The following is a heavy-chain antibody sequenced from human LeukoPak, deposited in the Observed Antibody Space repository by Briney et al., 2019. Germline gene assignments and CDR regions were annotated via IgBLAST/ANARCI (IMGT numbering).Heavy chain of an antibody. V-gene: IGHV5-51*01. D-gene: IGHD3-10*01. CDR1: GYSFTSYW. J-gene: IGHJ5*02. Sequence: GESLKISCKGSGYSFTSYWIGWVRQMPGKGLEWMGIIYPGDSDTRYSPSFQGQVTISADKSISTAYLQWSSLKASDTAMYYCAKSAYYYGSGSYYAYNWFDPWGQGTLVTVSS. CDR2: IYPGDSDT. CDR3: AKSAYYYGSGSYYAYNWFDP.